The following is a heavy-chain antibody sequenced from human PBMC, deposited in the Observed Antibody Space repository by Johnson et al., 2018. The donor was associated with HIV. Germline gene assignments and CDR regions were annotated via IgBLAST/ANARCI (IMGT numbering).Heavy chain of an antibody. J-gene: IGHJ3*02. CDR1: GFTFSSYA. CDR2: ISGSGGST. D-gene: IGHD7-27*01. Sequence: VQLVESGGGLVQPGGSLRLSCAASGFTFSSYAMSWVRQAPGKGLEWVSAISGSGGSTYYADSVKGRFTISRDNSKNTLYLQMNSLTVEDSALYYCARDPTTQNSRLTGDFGAFDIWGQGTMVTVSS. CDR3: ARDPTTQNSRLTGDFGAFDI. V-gene: IGHV3-23*04.